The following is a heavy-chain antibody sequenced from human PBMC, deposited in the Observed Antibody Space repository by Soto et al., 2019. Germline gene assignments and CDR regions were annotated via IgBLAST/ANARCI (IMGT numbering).Heavy chain of an antibody. Sequence: GGSLRLSCAASGFSFSSFAMSWVRQAPGKGLEWVSGISGGGVATFYADSVKGWLTISRDNSKNTLYLQMNSLRVEDTAMYYCARTKCSGGSCYSWSLDYWGQGTPVTVSS. J-gene: IGHJ4*02. D-gene: IGHD2-15*01. CDR2: ISGGGVAT. V-gene: IGHV3-23*01. CDR1: GFSFSSFA. CDR3: ARTKCSGGSCYSWSLDY.